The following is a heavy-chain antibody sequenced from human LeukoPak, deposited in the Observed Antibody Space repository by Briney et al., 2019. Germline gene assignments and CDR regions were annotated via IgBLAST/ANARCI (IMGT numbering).Heavy chain of an antibody. CDR2: IYTSGST. D-gene: IGHD4-11*01. CDR1: GGSISSYY. V-gene: IGHV4-4*07. Sequence: SETLSLTCTVSGGSISSYYWSWIRQPAGKGLEWIGRIYTSGSTNYNPSLKSRVTMSVDTSKNQFSLKLSSVTAADTAVYYCARDGPYNDYSFLFDYWGQGTLVTVSS. CDR3: ARDGPYNDYSFLFDY. J-gene: IGHJ4*02.